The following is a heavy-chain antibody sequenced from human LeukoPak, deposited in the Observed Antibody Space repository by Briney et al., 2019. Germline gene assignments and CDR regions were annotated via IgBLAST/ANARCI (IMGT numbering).Heavy chain of an antibody. J-gene: IGHJ4*02. D-gene: IGHD6-13*01. CDR1: GYTFTSYD. V-gene: IGHV1-8*01. CDR2: MNPNSGNT. CDR3: ARSRPKYSSRRVWSFDY. Sequence: ASVTVSCNSSGYTFTSYDINWERQATAQGLGWMWWMNPNSGNTGYAQKFQGRVTMTRNTSISTAYMELSSLRSEDTAVYYCARSRPKYSSRRVWSFDYWGQGTLVTVSS.